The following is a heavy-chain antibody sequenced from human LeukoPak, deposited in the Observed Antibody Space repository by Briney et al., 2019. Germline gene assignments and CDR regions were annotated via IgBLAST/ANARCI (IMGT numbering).Heavy chain of an antibody. D-gene: IGHD1/OR15-1a*01. V-gene: IGHV4-38-2*02. Sequence: SETLSLTCGVSGYSISRGYYWGWIRPPPGKGLEWIGIIHHGGTTYYNPSLKRRVTILGDTPKTEVSLKLSSVTAADTAVYYCATDRRGNNHDHDNWGQGTLVTVSS. CDR3: ATDRRGNNHDHDN. CDR2: IHHGGTT. J-gene: IGHJ4*02. CDR1: GYSISRGYY.